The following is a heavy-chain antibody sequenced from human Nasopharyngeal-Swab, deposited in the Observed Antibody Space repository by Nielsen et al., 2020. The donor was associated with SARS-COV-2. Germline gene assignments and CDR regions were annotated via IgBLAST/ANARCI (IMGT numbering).Heavy chain of an antibody. CDR1: GFTFSSYA. J-gene: IGHJ4*02. CDR3: ARVKRSSGWYAYYFDY. Sequence: GGSLRLSCAASGFTFSSYAMHWVRQAPGKGLEWVAVISYDGSNKYYADSVKGRFTISRDNSKNTLYLQMNSLRAEDTAVYYCARVKRSSGWYAYYFDYWGQGTLVTVSS. V-gene: IGHV3-30-3*01. CDR2: ISYDGSNK. D-gene: IGHD6-19*01.